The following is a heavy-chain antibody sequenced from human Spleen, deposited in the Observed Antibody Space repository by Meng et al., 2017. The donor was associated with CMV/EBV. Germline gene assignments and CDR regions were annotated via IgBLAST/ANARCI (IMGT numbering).Heavy chain of an antibody. J-gene: IGHJ4*02. CDR1: GYTFTGYY. D-gene: IGHD3-9*01. Sequence: ASVKVSCKASGYTFTGYYLHWVRQAPGQGLEWMGWINPHSGGTNYAQRFQGRVTMTRDTSISTAYMDLSRLRSDDTAVYYCARVPQYFDWSPFDYWGQGTLVTVSS. V-gene: IGHV1-2*02. CDR3: ARVPQYFDWSPFDY. CDR2: INPHSGGT.